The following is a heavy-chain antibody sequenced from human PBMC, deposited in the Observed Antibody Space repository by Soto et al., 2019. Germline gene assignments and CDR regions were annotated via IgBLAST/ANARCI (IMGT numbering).Heavy chain of an antibody. CDR3: ARGWGYDSNDYYYAY. D-gene: IGHD3-22*01. CDR1: GGTFSRHA. V-gene: IGHV1-69*01. J-gene: IGHJ4*02. CDR2: IIPIFGTA. Sequence: QVQLVQSGAEVRKPGSSVKVSCKASGGTFSRHAIRWVRQAPGQGLEWMGGIIPIFGTANHAQKFQGRVTIIADESTSTVYMELSSLRSEDTAMYYCARGWGYDSNDYYYAYWVQGTVVIVSS.